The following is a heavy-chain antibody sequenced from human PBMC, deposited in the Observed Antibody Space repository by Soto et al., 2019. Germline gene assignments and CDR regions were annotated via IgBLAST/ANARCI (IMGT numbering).Heavy chain of an antibody. Sequence: ASVKVSCKASGYTFTGYYMHWVRQAPGQGLEWMGWINPNSGGTNYAQKFQGWVTMTRDTSISTAYMELSRLRSDDTAVYYCARGPEYSSSSTSDYYYYGMDVWGQGTTVTVSS. CDR3: ARGPEYSSSSTSDYYYYGMDV. CDR1: GYTFTGYY. CDR2: INPNSGGT. V-gene: IGHV1-2*04. J-gene: IGHJ6*02. D-gene: IGHD6-6*01.